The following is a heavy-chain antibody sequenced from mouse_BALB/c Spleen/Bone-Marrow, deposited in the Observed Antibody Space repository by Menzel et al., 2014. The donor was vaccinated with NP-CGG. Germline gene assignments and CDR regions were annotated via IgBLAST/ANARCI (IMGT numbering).Heavy chain of an antibody. CDR1: GFDFSGYW. V-gene: IGHV4-1*02. CDR2: INPDSSTI. J-gene: IGHJ1*01. D-gene: IGHD1-1*01. Sequence: EVQRVESGGGLVQPGGSLKLSCAASGFDFSGYWMSWVRQAPGKGLEWIGEINPDSSTINYTPSLKDKFIISRDNAKNTQYLQMRKVRSEDTALYYCARLNYYGSLFVWGAGTTVTGSS. CDR3: ARLNYYGSLFV.